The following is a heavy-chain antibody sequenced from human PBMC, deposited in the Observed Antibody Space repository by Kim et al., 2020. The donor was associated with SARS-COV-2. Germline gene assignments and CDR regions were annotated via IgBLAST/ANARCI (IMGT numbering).Heavy chain of an antibody. CDR3: ARWDSHTSSSQVVVPAALLDY. V-gene: IGHV3-33*01. CDR2: IWYDGSNK. J-gene: IGHJ4*02. CDR1: GFTFSSYG. Sequence: GGSLRLSCAASGFTFSSYGMHWVRQAPGKGLEWVAVIWYDGSNKYYADSVKGRFTISRDNSKNTLYLQMNSLRAEDTAVYYCARWDSHTSSSQVVVPAALLDYWGQGTLVTVSS. D-gene: IGHD2-2*02.